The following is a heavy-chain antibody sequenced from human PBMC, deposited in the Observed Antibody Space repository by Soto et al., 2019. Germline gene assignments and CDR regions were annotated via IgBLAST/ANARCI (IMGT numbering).Heavy chain of an antibody. Sequence: PGGSLRLSCAACEFTFRNYAMSWVRQAPGKGLEWVSTISGDGDSTYYADSVRGRFTISRDNSKTTVYLQMNSLRADDTAVYFCARAVDGDYPFDFWGQGTLVTVSS. CDR1: EFTFRNYA. CDR2: ISGDGDST. V-gene: IGHV3-23*01. CDR3: ARAVDGDYPFDF. D-gene: IGHD4-17*01. J-gene: IGHJ4*02.